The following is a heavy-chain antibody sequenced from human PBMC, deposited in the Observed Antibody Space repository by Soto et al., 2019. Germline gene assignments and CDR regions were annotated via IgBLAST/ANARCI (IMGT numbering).Heavy chain of an antibody. J-gene: IGHJ5*02. CDR3: ARDLGEVYAT. D-gene: IGHD2-8*01. Sequence: EVQLVESGGGLVKPGGSLRLSCAGSGFTFSSSTMTWVRQAPGNGLEWVSSISSSSSYIYQPDSLKGRFTISRDNAKNSVFLQMSSLRAEDTAVYYCARDLGEVYATWGQGTLVTVSS. CDR1: GFTFSSST. V-gene: IGHV3-21*01. CDR2: ISSSSSYI.